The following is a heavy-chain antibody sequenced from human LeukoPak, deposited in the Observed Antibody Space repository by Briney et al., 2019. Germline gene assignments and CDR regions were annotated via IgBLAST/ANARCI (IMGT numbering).Heavy chain of an antibody. J-gene: IGHJ4*02. Sequence: ASVKVSCKASGYTFTSYDINWVRQATGQGLEWMGWMNPNSGNTGYAQKFQGRVTMTRNTSISTAYMELSSLRSEDTAVCYCARVGRYYDSSGYYYDYWGQGTLVTVSS. CDR1: GYTFTSYD. V-gene: IGHV1-8*01. D-gene: IGHD3-22*01. CDR2: MNPNSGNT. CDR3: ARVGRYYDSSGYYYDY.